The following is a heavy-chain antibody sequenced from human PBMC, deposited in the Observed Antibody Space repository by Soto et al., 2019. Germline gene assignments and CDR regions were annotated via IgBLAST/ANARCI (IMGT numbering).Heavy chain of an antibody. Sequence: QVQLVQSGAEVKETGSSVKVSCKSSGYIFKNYAVTWLRQAPGQGLEWMGGIIPVFGTPDYSQKFRGRVTITADESTSTVYMEVTSLTSEDTAVYFCAGTYDTSGDYPYYFDYWGQGTPVTVSS. J-gene: IGHJ4*02. CDR2: IIPVFGTP. D-gene: IGHD3-22*01. CDR1: GYIFKNYA. V-gene: IGHV1-69*01. CDR3: AGTYDTSGDYPYYFDY.